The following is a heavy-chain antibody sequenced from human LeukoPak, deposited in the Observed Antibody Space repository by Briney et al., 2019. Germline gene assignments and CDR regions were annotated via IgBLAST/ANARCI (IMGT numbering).Heavy chain of an antibody. CDR1: GGSISSSSYY. V-gene: IGHV4-39*07. CDR3: ARGFRGDNFDY. CDR2: IRHSGNT. Sequence: SETLSLTCTVSGGSISSSSYYWGWLRQPPGTGLEWIGTIRHSGNTNYNPSLKSRLTISLDTSKNQFSLKLTSVTAADTAVYYCARGFRGDNFDYWGQGTLVTVSS. D-gene: IGHD7-27*01. J-gene: IGHJ4*02.